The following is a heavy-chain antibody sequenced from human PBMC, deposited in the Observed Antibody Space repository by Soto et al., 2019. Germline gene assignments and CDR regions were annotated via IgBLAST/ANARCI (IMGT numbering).Heavy chain of an antibody. CDR3: AGGPYYFDY. V-gene: IGHV3-33*01. CDR2: ILYDGSNK. Sequence: LRLSCAASGFTFSNYGMHWARQAPGKGLEWVAAILYDGSNKYYADSVKGRFTISRDNSKNTLYLQMNSLRAEDTAVYYCAGGPYYFDYCGQGTLVTVSS. CDR1: GFTFSNYG. J-gene: IGHJ4*02. D-gene: IGHD1-26*01.